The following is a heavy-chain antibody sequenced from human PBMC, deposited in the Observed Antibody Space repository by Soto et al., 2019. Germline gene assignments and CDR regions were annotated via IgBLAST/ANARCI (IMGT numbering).Heavy chain of an antibody. CDR1: GFTFSSYS. Sequence: PGGSLRLSCAASGFTFSSYSMNWVRQAPGKGLEWVSYISSSSSTIYYADSVKGRFTISRDNAKNSLYLQMNSLRAEDTAVYYCASARRDYYMDVWGKGTTVTVSS. J-gene: IGHJ6*03. CDR3: ASARRDYYMDV. V-gene: IGHV3-48*01. CDR2: ISSSSSTI.